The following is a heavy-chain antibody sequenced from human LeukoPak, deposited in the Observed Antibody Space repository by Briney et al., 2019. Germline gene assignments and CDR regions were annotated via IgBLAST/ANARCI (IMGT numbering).Heavy chain of an antibody. CDR1: GFTFSSYS. J-gene: IGHJ6*02. CDR3: ARDSLVRGLPPRYYYYGMDV. V-gene: IGHV3-48*01. D-gene: IGHD3-10*01. CDR2: ISSSSSTI. Sequence: GGSLRLSCAASGFTFSSYSMNWVRQAPGKGLEWVSYISSSSSTIYYADSVKGRFTISRDNAKNSLYLQMNSLRAEDTAVYYCARDSLVRGLPPRYYYYGMDVWGQGTTVTVSS.